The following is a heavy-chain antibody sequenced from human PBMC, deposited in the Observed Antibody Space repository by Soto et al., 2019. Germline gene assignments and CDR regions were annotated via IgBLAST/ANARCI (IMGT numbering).Heavy chain of an antibody. D-gene: IGHD3-22*01. CDR2: IIPILGIA. CDR1: GGTFSSYT. CDR3: ARSTYYYDSSGYYYNAFDI. V-gene: IGHV1-69*02. Sequence: QVQLVQSGAEVKKPGSSVKVSCKASGGTFSSYTISWVRQAPGQGLEWMGRIIPILGIANYAQKFQGRVTITADKSTSTAYMELSSLRSEDTAVCYCARSTYYYDSSGYYYNAFDIWGQGTMVTVSS. J-gene: IGHJ3*02.